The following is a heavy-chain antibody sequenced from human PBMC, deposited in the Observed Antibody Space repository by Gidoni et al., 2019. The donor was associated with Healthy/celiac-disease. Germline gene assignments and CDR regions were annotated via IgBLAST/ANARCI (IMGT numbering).Heavy chain of an antibody. V-gene: IGHV4-34*01. CDR2: INHSGST. J-gene: IGHJ4*02. D-gene: IGHD2-2*01. Sequence: QVQLQQWGAGPLKPSETLSFTCAVYGGSFSGYYWSWIRQPPGKGLEWIGEINHSGSTNYNPSLKSRVTISVDTSKNQFSLKLSSVTAADTAVYYCARRGNGIVVVPAAIGAHYFDYWGQGTLVTVSS. CDR3: ARRGNGIVVVPAAIGAHYFDY. CDR1: GGSFSGYY.